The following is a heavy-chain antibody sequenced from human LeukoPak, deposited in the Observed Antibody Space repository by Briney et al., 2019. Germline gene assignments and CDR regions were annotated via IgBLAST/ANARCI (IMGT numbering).Heavy chain of an antibody. CDR3: ARDRYCGGGTCYYLLFDY. D-gene: IGHD2-15*01. V-gene: IGHV1-2*02. CDR1: GYTFNSHY. CDR2: INPNSGGT. J-gene: IGHJ4*02. Sequence: ASVKVSCKASGYTFNSHYIHWVRQAPGQGLEWMGWINPNSGGTKYAQRFQGRVTMTRDTAISTAYLELSSLTSDDTAVYYCARDRYCGGGTCYYLLFDYWGQGTLVTVSS.